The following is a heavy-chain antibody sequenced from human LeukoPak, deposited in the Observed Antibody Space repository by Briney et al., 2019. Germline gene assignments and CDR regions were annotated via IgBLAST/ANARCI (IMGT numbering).Heavy chain of an antibody. CDR1: GFTFSSYS. D-gene: IGHD4/OR15-4a*01. Sequence: GGSLRPSCAASGFTFSSYSMSWVRQAPGKGLEWVSGTSDRGDYTYYADSVKGRFTISRDTSKNTLYLQMNSLRAEDTALYFCAKKAQYDGHYPLDYWGQGTLVTVSA. CDR2: TSDRGDYT. CDR3: AKKAQYDGHYPLDY. J-gene: IGHJ4*02. V-gene: IGHV3-23*01.